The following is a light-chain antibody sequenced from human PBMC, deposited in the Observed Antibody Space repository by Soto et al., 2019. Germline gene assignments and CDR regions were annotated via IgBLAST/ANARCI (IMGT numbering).Light chain of an antibody. CDR1: SSDVGGYNY. Sequence: QSALTQPASVSGSPGQSITISCTGTSSDVGGYNYVSWYQQQPGKAPKLMIHEVSNRPSGVSNRFSGSKSGNTASLTISGLRAEDEADYYCSSYTSSGAYVFGIGTKLTVL. V-gene: IGLV2-14*01. CDR2: EVS. J-gene: IGLJ1*01. CDR3: SSYTSSGAYV.